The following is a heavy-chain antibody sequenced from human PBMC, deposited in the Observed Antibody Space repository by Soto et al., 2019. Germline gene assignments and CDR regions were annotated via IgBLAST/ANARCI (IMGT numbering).Heavy chain of an antibody. D-gene: IGHD1-20*01. CDR2: IVVGSGNT. J-gene: IGHJ3*02. V-gene: IGHV1-58*01. Sequence: GASVKVSCKASGFTFTSSAVQWVRQARGQRLEWIGWIVVGSGNTNYAQKFQERVTITRDMSTSTAYMELSSLRSEDTAVYYCAADKICWYNCPLRGAFAIWGQGTLVTGSS. CDR1: GFTFTSSA. CDR3: AADKICWYNCPLRGAFAI.